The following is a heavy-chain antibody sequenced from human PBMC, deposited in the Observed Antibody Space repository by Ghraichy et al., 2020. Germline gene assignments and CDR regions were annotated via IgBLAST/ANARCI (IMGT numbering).Heavy chain of an antibody. D-gene: IGHD1-26*01. Sequence: GGSLRLSCAASGFTFSGSAMHWVRQASGKGLEWVGRITNKTDSYATAYAASVKGRFTISRDDSKNTAYLQMNSLKTEDTAVYFCSRRGVGATDTFDYWGQGTLVTVSP. CDR3: SRRGVGATDTFDY. J-gene: IGHJ4*02. CDR1: GFTFSGSA. CDR2: ITNKTDSYAT. V-gene: IGHV3-73*01.